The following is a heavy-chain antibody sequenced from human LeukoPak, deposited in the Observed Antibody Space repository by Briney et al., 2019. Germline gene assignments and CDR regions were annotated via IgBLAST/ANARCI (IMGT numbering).Heavy chain of an antibody. V-gene: IGHV4-30-4*08. CDR2: IYYSGST. CDR3: ARLEISSTSFFDY. Sequence: SQTLSLTCTVSGGSISSGDYYWSWIRQPPGKGLEWIGYIYYSGSTYYNPSLKSRVTISVDTSKNQFSLKLSSVTAADTAVYYCARLEISSTSFFDYWGQGTLVTVYS. D-gene: IGHD2-2*01. CDR1: GGSISSGDYY. J-gene: IGHJ4*02.